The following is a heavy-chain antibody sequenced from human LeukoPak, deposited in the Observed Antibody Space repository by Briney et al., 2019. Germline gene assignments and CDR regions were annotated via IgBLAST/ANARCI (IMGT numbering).Heavy chain of an antibody. CDR3: ARHSGYLVYWFDP. J-gene: IGHJ5*02. CDR2: IYYSGST. CDR1: GGSISSYY. D-gene: IGHD3-22*01. Sequence: PSETLSLTCTVSGGSISSYYWSWIRQPPGKGLEWIGYIYYSGSTNYNPSLKSRVTISVDTSKNQFSLKLSSVTAADTAVYYCARHSGYLVYWFDPWGQGTLVTVSS. V-gene: IGHV4-59*08.